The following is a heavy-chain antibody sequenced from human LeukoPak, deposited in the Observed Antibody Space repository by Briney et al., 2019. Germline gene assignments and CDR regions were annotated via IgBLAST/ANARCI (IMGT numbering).Heavy chain of an antibody. CDR2: ILSTGTT. V-gene: IGHV3-23*01. CDR1: GFPFSASA. J-gene: IGHJ5*02. Sequence: GGSLRLSCAASGFPFSASAMTWVRQAPGKGLEWVSHILSTGTTYYADSVRGRFTISRDNSKNTLYLLMTSLRADDTAVYYCATVKYDYGDPVGWYDPWGQGTLVTVSS. CDR3: ATVKYDYGDPVGWYDP. D-gene: IGHD4-17*01.